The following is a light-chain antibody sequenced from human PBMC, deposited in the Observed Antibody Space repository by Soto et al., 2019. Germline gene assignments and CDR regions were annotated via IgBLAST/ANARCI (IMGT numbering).Light chain of an antibody. CDR2: DAS. Sequence: EFVLTQSPGTLSLSPGERATLSCRASQTVRNNYLAWYQQKPGQAPRLLIYDASSRATGIPDRFSGGGSGTDFTLTISSLEPEDFAVYYCQQRSNWPPSTFGQGTRLEIK. J-gene: IGKJ5*01. CDR3: QQRSNWPPST. V-gene: IGKV3D-20*02. CDR1: QTVRNNY.